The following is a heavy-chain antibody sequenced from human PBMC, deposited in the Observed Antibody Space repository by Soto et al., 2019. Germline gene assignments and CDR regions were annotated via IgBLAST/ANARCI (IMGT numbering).Heavy chain of an antibody. CDR3: ASEQVPTLDYYGMDV. CDR1: GGSISSVDYY. Sequence: QVQLQESGPGLVKPSQTLSLTCTVSGGSISSVDYYWNWSRQLPGKGLEWIGYIYHTGSTYYNPSLKSRLLVLVDTSMGQFSLRLSALSAADTAVYYCASEQVPTLDYYGMDVWGQGTTVTVSS. CDR2: IYHTGST. V-gene: IGHV4-30-4*01. J-gene: IGHJ6*02.